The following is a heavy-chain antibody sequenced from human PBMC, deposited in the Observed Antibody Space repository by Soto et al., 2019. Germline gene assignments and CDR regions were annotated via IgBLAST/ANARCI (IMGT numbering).Heavy chain of an antibody. CDR2: ISYDGSNK. J-gene: IGHJ4*02. CDR3: ARSPSSSWSAGC. CDR1: GFTFSSYA. D-gene: IGHD6-13*01. Sequence: QVQLVESGGGVVQPGRSLRLSCAASGFTFSSYAMHWVRQAPGKGLEWVAVISYDGSNKYYADSVKGRFTISRDNSKNTLDLQMNSLRAEDTAVYYCARSPSSSWSAGCWGQGTLVTVSS. V-gene: IGHV3-30-3*01.